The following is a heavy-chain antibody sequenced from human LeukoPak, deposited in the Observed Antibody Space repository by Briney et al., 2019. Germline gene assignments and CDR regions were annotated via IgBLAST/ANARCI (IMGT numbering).Heavy chain of an antibody. CDR1: GYTFTSYG. CDR3: ARATMVQGVITPPFDY. J-gene: IGHJ4*02. Sequence: GASVKVSCKASGYTFTSYGISWVRQAPGQGLEWMGWISAYNGNTNYAQTLQGRVTMTTDTSTSTAYMELRSLRSDDTAVYYCARATMVQGVITPPFDYWGQGTLVTVSS. CDR2: ISAYNGNT. D-gene: IGHD3-10*01. V-gene: IGHV1-18*01.